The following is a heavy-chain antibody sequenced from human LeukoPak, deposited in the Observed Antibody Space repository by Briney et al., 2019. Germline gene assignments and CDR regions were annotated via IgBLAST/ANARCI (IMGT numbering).Heavy chain of an antibody. J-gene: IGHJ3*02. Sequence: GGPLRLSCAASGFTFSSYAMSWVRLAPGKGLEWVSAISGSGGSTYYADSVKGRFTISRDNSKNTLYLQMSSLRAEDTAVYYCAKDRRDCSSTSCYTLLGAFDIWGQGTMVTVSS. V-gene: IGHV3-23*01. D-gene: IGHD2-2*02. CDR3: AKDRRDCSSTSCYTLLGAFDI. CDR2: ISGSGGST. CDR1: GFTFSSYA.